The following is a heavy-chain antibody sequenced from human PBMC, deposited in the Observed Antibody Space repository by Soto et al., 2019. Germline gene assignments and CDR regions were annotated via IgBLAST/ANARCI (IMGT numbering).Heavy chain of an antibody. CDR3: ARLGAYYQSLDP. CDR2: IYFGGTT. V-gene: IGHV4-59*08. D-gene: IGHD2-21*01. J-gene: IGHJ5*02. CDR1: GGSFSPNY. Sequence: QVQLQESGPRLVKPSETLSLTCTVSGGSFSPNYWAWIRQPPGKGLEWVCYIYFGGTTSYNPSLTSRVTIALEASNSQFSLRLPSVTAADTAVYYCARLGAYYQSLDPWGPGTLVTVSS.